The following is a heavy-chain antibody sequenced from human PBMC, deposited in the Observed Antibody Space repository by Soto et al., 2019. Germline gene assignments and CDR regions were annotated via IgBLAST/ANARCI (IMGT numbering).Heavy chain of an antibody. J-gene: IGHJ4*02. Sequence: QVQLVQSGAEVKKPGASVKVSCKASGYTFTSYDINWVRQATGQGLEWLGLMNPTSGNTGYAQQFQGRVTMTRNTYISTAYMELSSLRSEDTAVYYFARERSGSSDYWGQGTLVTVAS. V-gene: IGHV1-8*01. D-gene: IGHD1-26*01. CDR2: MNPTSGNT. CDR1: GYTFTSYD. CDR3: ARERSGSSDY.